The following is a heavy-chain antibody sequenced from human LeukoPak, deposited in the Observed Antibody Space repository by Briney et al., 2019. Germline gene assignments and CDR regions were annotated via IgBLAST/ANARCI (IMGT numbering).Heavy chain of an antibody. V-gene: IGHV4-30-4*08. J-gene: IGHJ4*02. CDR3: ARELIAARAFDY. CDR1: GGSISSGDYY. CDR2: IYYSGGT. Sequence: SETLSLTCTVSGGSISSGDYYWSWVRQPPGKGLEWIGYIYYSGGTYYNPSLKSRVTISVDTSKNQFSLKLSSVTAADTAVYYCARELIAARAFDYWGQGTLVTVSS. D-gene: IGHD6-6*01.